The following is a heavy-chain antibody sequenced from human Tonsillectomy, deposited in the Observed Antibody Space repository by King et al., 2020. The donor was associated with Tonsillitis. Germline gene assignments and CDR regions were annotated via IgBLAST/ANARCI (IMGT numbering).Heavy chain of an antibody. V-gene: IGHV1-24*01. D-gene: IGHD6-19*01. Sequence: QLAQSGAEVKKPGASVKVSCKVSGYTLTELSMHWVRQAPGKGLEWMGGFDPEDGETIYAQKFQGRVTMTEDTSTDTAYMELSSLRSEDTAVYYCATYPWARSGIAVAGTGYWGQGTLVTVSS. J-gene: IGHJ4*02. CDR1: GYTLTELS. CDR2: FDPEDGET. CDR3: ATYPWARSGIAVAGTGY.